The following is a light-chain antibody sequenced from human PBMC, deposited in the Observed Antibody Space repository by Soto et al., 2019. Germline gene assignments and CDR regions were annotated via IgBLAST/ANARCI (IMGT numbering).Light chain of an antibody. J-gene: IGLJ1*01. CDR1: SSDVGGYNY. V-gene: IGLV2-11*01. CDR2: DVS. Sequence: QSVLTQPRSVSGSPGQSVTISCTGTSSDVGGYNYVSWYQQRPGKAPKLMIYDVSKRPSGVPDRFSGSKSGNTASLTISGLQAEDGADYYCCSYAGSYFYVFGTGTKVTVL. CDR3: CSYAGSYFYV.